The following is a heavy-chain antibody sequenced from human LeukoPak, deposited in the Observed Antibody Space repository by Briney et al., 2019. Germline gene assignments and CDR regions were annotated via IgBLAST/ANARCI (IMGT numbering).Heavy chain of an antibody. CDR1: GFTFSSYW. V-gene: IGHV3-74*01. D-gene: IGHD5-12*01. J-gene: IGHJ4*02. CDR3: AKSGKVATGLFDY. CDR2: INSDGYSI. Sequence: GGSLRLSCAASGFTFSSYWMHWVRQAPGKGLVWPSRINSDGYSISYADSVKGRFTISRDNSKNTLYLQMNSLRAEDTAVYYCAKSGKVATGLFDYWGQGTLVTVSS.